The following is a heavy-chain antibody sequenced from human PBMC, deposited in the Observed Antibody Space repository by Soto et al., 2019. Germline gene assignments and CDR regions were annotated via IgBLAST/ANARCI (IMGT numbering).Heavy chain of an antibody. J-gene: IGHJ4*02. D-gene: IGHD3-10*01. CDR1: AFTFTDYY. CDR2: IKNKAQGYTT. CDR3: TRDRHGPGSFDD. Sequence: EVQLVESGGGLVQPGGSLRLSCAASAFTFTDYYMDWVRQAPGKELEWVGRIKNKAQGYTTEYAASVKGRFTISRDDSINSLYLQMNSLNTEDTAVYYCTRDRHGPGSFDDWGQGTLVTVSS. V-gene: IGHV3-72*01.